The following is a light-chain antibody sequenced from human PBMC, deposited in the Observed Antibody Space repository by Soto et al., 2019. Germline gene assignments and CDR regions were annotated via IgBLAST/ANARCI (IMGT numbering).Light chain of an antibody. V-gene: IGLV2-14*01. Sequence: QSVLTQPASVSGSPGQSITISCTGTTNDVGGYKYVSWYQQHPGKAPQLMIYEVSNRPSGVSNRFSGSKSGNTASLTISGLQAEDEADYYCSPYTSSIILYVFGTGTKVTVL. CDR3: SPYTSSIILYV. CDR1: TNDVGGYKY. J-gene: IGLJ1*01. CDR2: EVS.